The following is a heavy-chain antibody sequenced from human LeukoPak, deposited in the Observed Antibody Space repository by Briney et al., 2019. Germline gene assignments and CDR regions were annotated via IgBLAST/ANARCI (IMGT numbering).Heavy chain of an antibody. D-gene: IGHD6-6*01. CDR1: GFNFVDYG. V-gene: IGHV3-9*01. Sequence: GGSLRLSCTASGFNFVDYGMHWVRKAPGKGLEWVSSVNWNSGSTAYADSVKGRFTVSRDNAKKSVYLQMDSLRPDDTALYYCTKDAGVGSSSPSFYFYMDAWGKGTTVSVSS. CDR2: VNWNSGST. CDR3: TKDAGVGSSSPSFYFYMDA. J-gene: IGHJ6*03.